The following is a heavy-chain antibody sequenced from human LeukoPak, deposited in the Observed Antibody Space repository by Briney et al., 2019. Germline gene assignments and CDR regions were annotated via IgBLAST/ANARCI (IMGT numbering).Heavy chain of an antibody. CDR1: GGSISSYY. J-gene: IGHJ6*02. CDR2: IYYSGST. D-gene: IGHD6-13*01. V-gene: IGHV4-59*12. CDR3: ARRAAAGTSPYYYYYGMDV. Sequence: SETLSLTCTVSGGSISSYYWSWIRRPPGKGLEWIGYIYYSGSTNYNPSLKSRVTISVDTSKNQFSLKLSSVTAADTAVYYCARRAAAGTSPYYYYYGMDVRGQGTTVTVSS.